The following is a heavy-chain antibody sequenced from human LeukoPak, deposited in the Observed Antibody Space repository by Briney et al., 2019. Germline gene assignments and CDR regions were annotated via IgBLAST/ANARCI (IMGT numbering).Heavy chain of an antibody. V-gene: IGHV5-51*01. CDR3: ARHVGGYYYDSSGYE. D-gene: IGHD3-22*01. CDR2: IYPGDSDT. Sequence: GESLKISCKGSGYSFTSYWIGWVRQMPGKRLERMGIIYPGDSDTRDSPSFQGQVTISADKSISTAYLQWSSLKASDTAMYYCARHVGGYYYDSSGYEWGQGTLVTVSS. CDR1: GYSFTSYW. J-gene: IGHJ4*02.